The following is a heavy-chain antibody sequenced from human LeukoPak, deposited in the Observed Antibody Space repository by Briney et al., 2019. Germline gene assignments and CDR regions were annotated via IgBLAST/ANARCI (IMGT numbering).Heavy chain of an antibody. CDR1: GFTFSSYA. D-gene: IGHD4-17*01. V-gene: IGHV3-23*01. CDR2: ISGSGGST. Sequence: PGGSLRLSCAASGFTFSSYAMSWVRQAPGKGLEWVSAISGSGGSTYYADSVKGRFTTSRDNSKNTLYLQMNSLRAEDTAVYYCAKEEDENGDYDGDYWGQGTLVTVSS. CDR3: AKEEDENGDYDGDY. J-gene: IGHJ4*02.